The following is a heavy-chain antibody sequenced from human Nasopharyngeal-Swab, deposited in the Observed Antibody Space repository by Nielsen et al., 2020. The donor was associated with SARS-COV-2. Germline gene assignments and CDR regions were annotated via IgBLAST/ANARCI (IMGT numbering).Heavy chain of an antibody. CDR3: ATRGYCSGGSCYSLYYYYGMDV. CDR2: INPNSGGT. J-gene: IGHJ6*02. CDR1: GYTFTGYY. V-gene: IGHV1-2*06. D-gene: IGHD2-15*01. Sequence: ASVKVSCKASGYTFTGYYMHWVRQAPGQGLEWMGRINPNSGGTNYAQKFQGRVTMTRDTSINTAYMELSSLRSEDTAVYYCATRGYCSGGSCYSLYYYYGMDVWGQGTTVTVSS.